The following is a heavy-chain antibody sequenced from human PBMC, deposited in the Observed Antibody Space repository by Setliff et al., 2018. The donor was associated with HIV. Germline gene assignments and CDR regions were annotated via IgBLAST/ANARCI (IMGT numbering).Heavy chain of an antibody. V-gene: IGHV1-69*13. CDR2: IMPIFGPA. D-gene: IGHD3-10*01. J-gene: IGHJ4*02. CDR1: GGTFSSYA. Sequence: SVKVSCKASGGTFSSYAISWVRQAPGQGLEWMGGIMPIFGPANYAQKFQGRVTITRDEFTNTGYMELSSLRSEDTAVYYCATATGYHDSGGLQNWGQGTLVTVSS. CDR3: ATATGYHDSGGLQN.